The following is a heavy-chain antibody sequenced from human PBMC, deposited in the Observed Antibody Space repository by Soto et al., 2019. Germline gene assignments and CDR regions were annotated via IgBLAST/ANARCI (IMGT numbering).Heavy chain of an antibody. D-gene: IGHD1-26*01. CDR1: GGSISSYY. CDR2: IYYSGST. J-gene: IGHJ6*02. Sequence: PSETLSLTCTVSGGSISSYYWSWIRQPPGKGLEWIGYIYYSGSTNYNPSLKSRVTISVDTSKNQFSLKLSYVTAADTAVYYCARAGDIVGAYYYYYGMDVWGQGTTVTVSS. V-gene: IGHV4-59*01. CDR3: ARAGDIVGAYYYYYGMDV.